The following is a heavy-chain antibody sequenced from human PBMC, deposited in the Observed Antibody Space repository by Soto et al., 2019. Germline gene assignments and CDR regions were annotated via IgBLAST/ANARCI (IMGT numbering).Heavy chain of an antibody. Sequence: QVQLVQSGAEVKKPGASVKVSCKASGYTFTSYDINWVRQATGQGLEWMGWMNPNSGNTGYAQKFQGSXTXTXXTSIRTAYMYLSSLRSEDTAVYYCARTLYGDNVDYWGQGPLVTVSS. V-gene: IGHV1-8*01. CDR2: MNPNSGNT. D-gene: IGHD4-17*01. J-gene: IGHJ4*02. CDR1: GYTFTSYD. CDR3: ARTLYGDNVDY.